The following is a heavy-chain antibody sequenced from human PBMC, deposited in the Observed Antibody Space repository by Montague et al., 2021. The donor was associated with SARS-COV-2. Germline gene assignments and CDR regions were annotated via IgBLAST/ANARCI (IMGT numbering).Heavy chain of an antibody. Sequence: SLRLSCAASGFTFSSYAMHWVRQAPGKGLEWVAVISHDGSNKYYADSVKGRFTISRDNSKNTLYLQMNSLRAEDTAVYYCARDLVVVAATPIDYWGQGTLVTVSS. D-gene: IGHD2-15*01. CDR1: GFTFSSYA. CDR2: ISHDGSNK. J-gene: IGHJ4*02. CDR3: ARDLVVVAATPIDY. V-gene: IGHV3-30-3*01.